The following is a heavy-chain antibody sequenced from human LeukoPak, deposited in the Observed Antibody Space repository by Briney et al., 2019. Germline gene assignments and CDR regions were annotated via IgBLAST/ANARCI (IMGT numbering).Heavy chain of an antibody. J-gene: IGHJ4*02. CDR2: SNPSGGST. CDR1: GYTFTSYY. D-gene: IGHD3-22*01. V-gene: IGHV1-46*01. CDR3: ATEGTYDSSGYENFDY. Sequence: ASVKVSCKASGYTFTSYYMHWVRQAPGQGLEWMGISNPSGGSTSYAQKFQGRVTMTRDTSTSTVYMELSSLRSEDTAVYYCATEGTYDSSGYENFDYWGQGTLVTVSS.